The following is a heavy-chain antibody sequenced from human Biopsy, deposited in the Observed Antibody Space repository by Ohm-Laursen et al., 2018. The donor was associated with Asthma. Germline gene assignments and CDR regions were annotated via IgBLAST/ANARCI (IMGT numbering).Heavy chain of an antibody. J-gene: IGHJ3*02. Sequence: SVKVSCKASGGTFSSYAISWVRQAPGQGLEWMGGIIPIFGIANYAQKFQGRVTITRDTSASTAYMDLSSLRSEDTAVYYCARTYYDFLTGQVNDAFAIWGQGTVVTVSS. CDR1: GGTFSSYA. CDR3: ARTYYDFLTGQVNDAFAI. D-gene: IGHD3-9*01. CDR2: IIPIFGIA. V-gene: IGHV1-69*10.